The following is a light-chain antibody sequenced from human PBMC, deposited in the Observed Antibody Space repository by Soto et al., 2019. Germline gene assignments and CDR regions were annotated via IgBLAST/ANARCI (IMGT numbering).Light chain of an antibody. CDR2: GAS. Sequence: EFVLTQSPGTLSLSPGERASLSCRASQFVSSSYLAWYQQKPGQAHRLLIYGASNRATGIPDRFSGSGSGADFILTISRLEPEDSAVYYCQCYGNSPPLTFGGGTKVEIK. CDR3: QCYGNSPPLT. V-gene: IGKV3-20*01. J-gene: IGKJ4*01. CDR1: QFVSSSY.